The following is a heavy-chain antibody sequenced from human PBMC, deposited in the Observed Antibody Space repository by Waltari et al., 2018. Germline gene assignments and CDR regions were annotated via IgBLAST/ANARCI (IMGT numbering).Heavy chain of an antibody. CDR1: GDSTSGTYR. CDR3: AGDRAIGLFFDY. CDR2: VHHSGKT. D-gene: IGHD2-2*01. J-gene: IGHJ4*02. V-gene: IGHV4-4*02. Sequence: QVQLQESGQGLVKPSGTLSLTCAVSGDSTSGTYRWSWVRQSPEKGLEWIGQVHHSGKTHYNRSLQSRVTISVDKPKNQFSLNLNSVTAADTAVYYCAGDRAIGLFFDYWGRGTLVTVSS.